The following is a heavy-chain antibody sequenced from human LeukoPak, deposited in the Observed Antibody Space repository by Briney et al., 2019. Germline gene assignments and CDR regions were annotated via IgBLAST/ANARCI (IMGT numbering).Heavy chain of an antibody. CDR2: IYHSGST. V-gene: IGHV4-38-2*02. J-gene: IGHJ4*02. CDR3: ARALPTFGGVIVTFDY. CDR1: GYSISSGYY. Sequence: SETLSLTCTVSGYSISSGYYWGWIRQPPGKGLEWIGSIYHSGSTYYNPSLKSRVTISVDTSKNQFSLKLSSVTAADTAVYYCARALPTFGGVIVTFDYWGQGTLVTVSS. D-gene: IGHD3-16*02.